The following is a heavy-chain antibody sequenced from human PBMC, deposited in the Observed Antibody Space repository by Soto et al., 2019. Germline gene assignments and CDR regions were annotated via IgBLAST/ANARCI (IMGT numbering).Heavy chain of an antibody. V-gene: IGHV3-15*07. CDR2: IRSNADGGTA. J-gene: IGHJ4*02. CDR1: GFTFSNAW. D-gene: IGHD3-3*01. Sequence: EVQLVESGGGLVKPGGSLRLSCAASGFTFSNAWMNWVRQAPGKGLEWVGRIRSNADGGTADYVAPVKGRFTFSRDDSQNTLFLQMNSLKTEDTAVYFCTTSIAGVVTGHWGQGTLVTVSS. CDR3: TTSIAGVVTGH.